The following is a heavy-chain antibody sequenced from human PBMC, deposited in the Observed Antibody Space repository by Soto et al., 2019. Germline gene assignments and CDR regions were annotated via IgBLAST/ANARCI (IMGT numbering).Heavy chain of an antibody. J-gene: IGHJ4*02. D-gene: IGHD6-13*01. CDR1: GYTFTSYA. CDR3: ARARIIATFDY. Sequence: QVQLVQSGAEVKKPGASVKVSCKASGYTFTSYAMHWVRQAPGQRLEWMGWINVGNGNTKYSQRFQGRVTITRDTSASTAYRELSSLRSEDTAVYYCARARIIATFDYWGQGTLVTVSS. V-gene: IGHV1-3*01. CDR2: INVGNGNT.